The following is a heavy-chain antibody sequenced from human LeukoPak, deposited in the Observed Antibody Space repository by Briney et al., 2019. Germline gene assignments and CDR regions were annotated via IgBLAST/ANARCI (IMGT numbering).Heavy chain of an antibody. CDR3: ARESAEQQLVRQPWIAVYYYYYMDV. CDR2: TYTSGTT. J-gene: IGHJ6*03. Sequence: TSETLSFTCTVSACTISSIYWSWIRQPAGKGLKWIGHTYTSGTTNYNPSLKSRVTMSVDTSKNEFSLKLSSVTAADTAVYDCARESAEQQLVRQPWIAVYYYYYMDVWGKGTTVTVSS. V-gene: IGHV4-4*07. CDR1: ACTISSIY. D-gene: IGHD6-13*01.